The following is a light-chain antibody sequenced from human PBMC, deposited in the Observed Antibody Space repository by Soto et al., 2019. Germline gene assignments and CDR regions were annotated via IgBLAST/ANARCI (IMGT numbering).Light chain of an antibody. V-gene: IGKV3-20*01. CDR3: QQYNNWPLT. J-gene: IGKJ4*01. CDR1: QSVSSNY. Sequence: EIVLTQSPGTLSLSPGERATLSCRATQSVSSNYLAWYQQKSGQAPRLLIYGASSRATGIPDRFSGGGSGTDFTLTITRLEPEDFAVYYCQQYNNWPLTFGGGTKVDIK. CDR2: GAS.